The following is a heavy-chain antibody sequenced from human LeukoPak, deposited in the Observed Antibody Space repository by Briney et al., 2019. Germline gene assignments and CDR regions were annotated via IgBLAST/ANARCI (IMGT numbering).Heavy chain of an antibody. D-gene: IGHD2-2*01. CDR2: INPNSGGT. V-gene: IGHV1-2*02. CDR3: ASLGDSTSATPDDEFDY. CDR1: GYTFTGYY. J-gene: IGHJ4*02. Sequence: ASVRVSCKASGYTFTGYYMHWVRQAPGQGLEWMGWINPNSGGTNYAQKFQGRVTMTRDTSISTAYMELSRLRYDDTAVYYCASLGDSTSATPDDEFDYWGQGTLVTVSS.